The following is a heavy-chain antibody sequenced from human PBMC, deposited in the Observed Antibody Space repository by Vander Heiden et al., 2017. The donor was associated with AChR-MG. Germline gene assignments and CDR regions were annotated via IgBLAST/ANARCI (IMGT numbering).Heavy chain of an antibody. J-gene: IGHJ4*02. D-gene: IGHD1-26*01. Sequence: VQLVQSGAEVKKPGSSVKVSCKASGGTFSSYDSSWVRQAPGQGLGWMGGIIPNFGTANYAQKVQGRVTITADESTSTAYMELSSLRSEDTAVYYCASTGVRWEPLSDYWCQGTLVTHSS. CDR2: IIPNFGTA. V-gene: IGHV1-69*01. CDR1: GGTFSSYD. CDR3: ASTGVRWEPLSDY.